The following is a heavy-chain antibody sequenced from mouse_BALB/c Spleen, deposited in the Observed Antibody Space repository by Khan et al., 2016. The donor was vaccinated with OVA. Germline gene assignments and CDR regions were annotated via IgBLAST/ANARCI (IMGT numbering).Heavy chain of an antibody. Sequence: QVRLQQSGAELVRPGGSVKISCKGSGYTFTDFSMHWVKQSHAKSLEWIGVISTYYGDSIYNQKFKGKATMTVDKSSSTAYVELARLTSEDSAIYYCARGSGNFRFANWGQGTLVTVSA. CDR3: ARGSGNFRFAN. CDR2: ISTYYGDS. D-gene: IGHD2-1*01. J-gene: IGHJ3*01. CDR1: GYTFTDFS. V-gene: IGHV1S137*01.